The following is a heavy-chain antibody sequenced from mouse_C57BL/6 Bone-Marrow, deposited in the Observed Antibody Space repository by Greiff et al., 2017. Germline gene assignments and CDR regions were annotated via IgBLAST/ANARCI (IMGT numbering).Heavy chain of an antibody. CDR3: ARSYDYDDYTVDY. D-gene: IGHD2-4*01. J-gene: IGHJ4*01. CDR2: MHPNGGSP. V-gene: IGHV1-64*01. CDR1: GYTFTNYW. Sequence: QVQLQQPGAELVKPGASVKLSCKASGYTFTNYWMHWVKQRPGQGLEWIGMMHPNGGSPDYNEKFKSEATLSVDKSSRTAYMELSSLTSDDSAVYYCARSYDYDDYTVDYWGQGTSVTVSS.